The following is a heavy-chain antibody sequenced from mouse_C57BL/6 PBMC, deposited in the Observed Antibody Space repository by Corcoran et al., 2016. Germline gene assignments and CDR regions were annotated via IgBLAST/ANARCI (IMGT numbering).Heavy chain of an antibody. D-gene: IGHD2-1*01. CDR1: GYTFTTYG. V-gene: IGHV9-3*01. J-gene: IGHJ2*01. CDR2: INTYSGVP. Sequence: QIQLVQSGPELKKPGETVKISCKASGYTFTTYGMSWVKQAPGKGLKWMGWINTYSGVPTYADDFKGRFAFSLETSASTAYLQINNLKNEDTATYLCDRPLYGKLQYLRHYGGKRNTLTVLS. CDR3: DRPLYGKLQYLRHY.